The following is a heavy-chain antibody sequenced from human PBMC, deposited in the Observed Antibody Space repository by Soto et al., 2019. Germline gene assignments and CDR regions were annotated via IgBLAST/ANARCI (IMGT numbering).Heavy chain of an antibody. CDR1: GFTFSTYA. D-gene: IGHD2-2*01. V-gene: IGHV3-23*01. CDR2: ISGSGGRT. CDR3: AKGGCSTTSCYYYYYYMDV. J-gene: IGHJ6*03. Sequence: EVKLLESGGGLAQPGGSLRLSCAASGFTFSTYAMSWVRQAPGKGLEWVSAISGSGGRTNYADSVKGRFTISRDNSKNTLLLQMNSLRAEDTAVYYCAKGGCSTTSCYYYYYYMDVWGKGTTVTVSS.